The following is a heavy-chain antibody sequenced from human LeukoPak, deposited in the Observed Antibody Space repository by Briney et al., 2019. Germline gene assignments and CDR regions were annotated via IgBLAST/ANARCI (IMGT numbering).Heavy chain of an antibody. CDR2: ISGSGGST. D-gene: IGHD6-6*01. CDR1: GFTFSSYA. J-gene: IGHJ4*02. CDR3: ARGRYSSSSQPNDY. Sequence: GGSLRLSCAASGFTFSSYAMSWVRQAPGKGLEWVSAISGSGGSTYYADSVKGRFTISRDNSKNSLYLQMNSLRVEDTAVYYCARGRYSSSSQPNDYWGQGILVTVSS. V-gene: IGHV3-23*01.